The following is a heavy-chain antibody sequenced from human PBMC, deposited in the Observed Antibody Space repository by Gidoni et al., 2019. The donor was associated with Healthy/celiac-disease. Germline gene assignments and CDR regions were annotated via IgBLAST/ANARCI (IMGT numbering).Heavy chain of an antibody. CDR3: ARDGPITMIVVVPDAFDI. D-gene: IGHD3-22*01. CDR2: RKQDGSEK. J-gene: IGHJ3*02. V-gene: IGHV3-7*01. Sequence: EVQMVASGGGLVQPGGSLRLSCAASGFTFSSYGMSWVRQAPGKGRWGVANRKQDGSEKYYVDAVKGRFTISSDNAKNSLYLQMNSLRAEDTAVYYCARDGPITMIVVVPDAFDIWGQGTMVTVSS. CDR1: GFTFSSYG.